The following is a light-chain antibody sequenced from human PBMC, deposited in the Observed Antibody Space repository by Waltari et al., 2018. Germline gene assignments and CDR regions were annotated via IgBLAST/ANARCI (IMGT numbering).Light chain of an antibody. V-gene: IGLV2-11*01. CDR3: CSYAGSFTWV. CDR1: NSDVGGHKY. CDR2: DVY. J-gene: IGLJ1*01. Sequence: QSALTQPRSVSGSPGQSVTISCTGTNSDVGGHKYVSWYQQHPDKAPRLIIYDVYTRPSGVPNRFSGSKSANTTSLTISGLQLEDAADYYCCSYAGSFTWVFGTGTKVTVL.